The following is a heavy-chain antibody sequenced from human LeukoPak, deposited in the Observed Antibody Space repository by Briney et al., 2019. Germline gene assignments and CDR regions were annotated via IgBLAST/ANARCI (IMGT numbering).Heavy chain of an antibody. Sequence: GRSLRLSCEASGFTFSTYPMHWVRQAPGKGLEGVAVISYDGSNKNYADSVKGRFAISSDNSKNTLYLQMNSLREEDTAVYYCARDAISRGSGSYCDYWGQGTLVTVSS. V-gene: IGHV3-30*01. CDR1: GFTFSTYP. J-gene: IGHJ4*02. CDR3: ARDAISRGSGSYCDY. CDR2: ISYDGSNK. D-gene: IGHD3-10*01.